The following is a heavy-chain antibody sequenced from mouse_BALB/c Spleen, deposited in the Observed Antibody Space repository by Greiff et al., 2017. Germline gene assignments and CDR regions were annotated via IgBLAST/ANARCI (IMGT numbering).Heavy chain of an antibody. CDR2: ISSGGGNT. CDR1: GFTFSSYT. J-gene: IGHJ1*01. CDR3: ARRGYGSSYWYFDV. Sequence: EVKVEESGGGLVKPGGSLKLSCAASGFTFSSYTMSWVRQTPEKRLEWVATISSGGGNTYYPDSVKGRFTISRDNAKNNLYLQMSSLRSEDTALYYCARRGYGSSYWYFDVWGAGTTVTVSS. V-gene: IGHV5-9*03. D-gene: IGHD1-1*01.